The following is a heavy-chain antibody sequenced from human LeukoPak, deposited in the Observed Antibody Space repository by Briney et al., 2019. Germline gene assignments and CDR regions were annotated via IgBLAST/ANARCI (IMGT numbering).Heavy chain of an antibody. V-gene: IGHV4-31*03. CDR1: GGSISSAAYY. Sequence: SETLSLTCIVSGGSISSAAYYWSWIRQRPGRGLEWIGYIFYSGSTYYNPSLKSRITISVDTSKNQFSLKLSSVTAADTAVYYCARVLGNSAFDIWGQGTMVTVSS. CDR3: ARVLGNSAFDI. D-gene: IGHD3-16*01. CDR2: IFYSGST. J-gene: IGHJ3*02.